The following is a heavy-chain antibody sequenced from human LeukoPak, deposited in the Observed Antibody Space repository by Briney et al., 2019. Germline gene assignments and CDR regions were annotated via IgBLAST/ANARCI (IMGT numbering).Heavy chain of an antibody. J-gene: IGHJ4*02. Sequence: GGSLRLSCAASGFTFTDYYMSWIRQAPGKGLEWVSYINDSSSYTNYADSVKGRFTISRDNAKNSLYLQMNSLGAEDTAVYYCARANDLIDYWGQGTLVTVSS. V-gene: IGHV3-11*05. CDR3: ARANDLIDY. CDR1: GFTFTDYY. CDR2: INDSSSYT.